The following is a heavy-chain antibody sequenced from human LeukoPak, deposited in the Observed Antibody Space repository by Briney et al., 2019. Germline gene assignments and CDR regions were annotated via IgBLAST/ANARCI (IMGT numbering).Heavy chain of an antibody. CDR1: GFTFDDYG. D-gene: IGHD3-22*01. Sequence: GGSLRLSCAASGFTFDDYGMSWVRQAPGKGLEWVAVTSSDGNNKYYGDSVKGRFTISRDNSKNTLYLQMNSLRAEDTAVYYCARGLAYNYDSSAYFLVYWGQGTLVTVSS. V-gene: IGHV3-30*03. J-gene: IGHJ4*02. CDR3: ARGLAYNYDSSAYFLVY. CDR2: TSSDGNNK.